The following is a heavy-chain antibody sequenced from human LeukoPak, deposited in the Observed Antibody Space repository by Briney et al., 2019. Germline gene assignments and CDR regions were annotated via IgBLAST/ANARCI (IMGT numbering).Heavy chain of an antibody. CDR1: GYTVIDEG. Sequence: GASVKVSCKASGYTVIDEGISWVRQAPGQGLEWMGWISAYNGNTNYAQKLQGRLTMTTDTSTRTAYMELRSLRSDDTAVYYCARDSGSGWYNWFDPWGQGTLVTVSS. V-gene: IGHV1-18*01. J-gene: IGHJ5*02. D-gene: IGHD6-19*01. CDR2: ISAYNGNT. CDR3: ARDSGSGWYNWFDP.